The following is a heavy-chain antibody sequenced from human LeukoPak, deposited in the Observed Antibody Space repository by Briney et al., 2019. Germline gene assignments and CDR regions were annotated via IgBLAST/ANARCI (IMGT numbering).Heavy chain of an antibody. CDR3: ARDTMAPYYYYYMDV. CDR1: GFTFSSYS. CDR2: ISSSSSTI. J-gene: IGHJ6*03. V-gene: IGHV3-48*01. D-gene: IGHD3-10*01. Sequence: PGGSLRLSCAASGFTFSSYSMNWVRQAPGKGLEWVSYISSSSSTIYYADSVKGRFTISRDNAKNSLYLQMNSLRAEDTAVYYCARDTMAPYYYYYMDVWVKGTTVTVSS.